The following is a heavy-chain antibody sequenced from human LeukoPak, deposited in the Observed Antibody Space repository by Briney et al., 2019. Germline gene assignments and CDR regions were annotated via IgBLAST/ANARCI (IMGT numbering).Heavy chain of an antibody. D-gene: IGHD1-26*01. V-gene: IGHV4-59*01. CDR2: ICYSGST. Sequence: SETLSLTCTVSGGSISSYYWSWIRQPPGKGLEWIGYICYSGSTDYNPSLNSRVTISVDTSKNQFSLKLSSVTAADTAVYYCARARGSSTPYYYYYYYMDVWGKGTTVTVSS. CDR1: GGSISSYY. CDR3: ARARGSSTPYYYYYYYMDV. J-gene: IGHJ6*03.